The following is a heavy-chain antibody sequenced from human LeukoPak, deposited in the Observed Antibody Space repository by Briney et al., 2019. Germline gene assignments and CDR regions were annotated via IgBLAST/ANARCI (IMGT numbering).Heavy chain of an antibody. CDR3: AIGRYYDSIRGNAFDI. J-gene: IGHJ3*02. D-gene: IGHD3-22*01. Sequence: ASVKVSCKASGYTFTRYGISWVRQAPGQGLEWMGWISAYNGNTNYAQKLQGRVTMTTDTSTSTAYMELRSLRSDDTAVYYCAIGRYYDSIRGNAFDIWGQGTIVTVSS. V-gene: IGHV1-18*01. CDR1: GYTFTRYG. CDR2: ISAYNGNT.